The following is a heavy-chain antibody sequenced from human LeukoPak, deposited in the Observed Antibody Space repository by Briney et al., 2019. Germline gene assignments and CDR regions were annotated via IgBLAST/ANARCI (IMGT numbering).Heavy chain of an antibody. CDR1: GYTFTNYY. J-gene: IGHJ6*02. V-gene: IGHV1-46*01. Sequence: ASVKVSCKASGYTFTNYYIHWVRQAPGRGLEWMGIINPSGGSTSYGQKFQGRVTMTRDTSTSTVYMELSSLRSEDTAVYYCARGGVLAVAGRYYYYGMDVWGQGTTVTVSS. D-gene: IGHD6-19*01. CDR2: INPSGGST. CDR3: ARGGVLAVAGRYYYYGMDV.